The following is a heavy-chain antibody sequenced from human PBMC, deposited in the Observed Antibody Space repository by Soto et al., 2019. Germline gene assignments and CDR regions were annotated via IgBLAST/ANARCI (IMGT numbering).Heavy chain of an antibody. Sequence: QVQLVQSGAEVKKPGASVKVSCKASGYTFTSYDINWVRQATGQGLEWMGWMNPNSGNTGYAQKFQGRVTMTRNTSISTAYVELSSLRSEDTAVYYCARGVGAYGDYVNYYYYGMDVWGQGTTVTVSS. J-gene: IGHJ6*02. CDR1: GYTFTSYD. D-gene: IGHD4-17*01. V-gene: IGHV1-8*01. CDR3: ARGVGAYGDYVNYYYYGMDV. CDR2: MNPNSGNT.